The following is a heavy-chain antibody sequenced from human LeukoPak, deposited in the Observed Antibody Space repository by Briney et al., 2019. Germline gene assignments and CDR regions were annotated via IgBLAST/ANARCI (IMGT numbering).Heavy chain of an antibody. J-gene: IGHJ4*02. Sequence: SVKVSCKASGGTFISYAISWVRQAPGQGLEWMGGIIPIFGTANYAQKFQGRVTITADESTSTAYMELSSLRSEDTAVYYCARAGQTVVDTYYFDYWGQGTLVTVSS. CDR2: IIPIFGTA. V-gene: IGHV1-69*13. CDR3: ARAGQTVVDTYYFDY. CDR1: GGTFISYA. D-gene: IGHD2-15*01.